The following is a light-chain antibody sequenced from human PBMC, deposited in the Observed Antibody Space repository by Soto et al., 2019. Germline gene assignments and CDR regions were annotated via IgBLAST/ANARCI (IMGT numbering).Light chain of an antibody. CDR3: QQYGSPFT. CDR2: GTS. CDR1: QSVSSSY. Sequence: EIVLTQSPGTLSLSPGERATLSCRASQSVSSSYLAWYQQKPGQAPRLLIYGTSSRATGIPDRFSGSGSGTDFTLTISRLEPEDFAVYHCQQYGSPFTFGPGTKVDIK. V-gene: IGKV3-20*01. J-gene: IGKJ3*01.